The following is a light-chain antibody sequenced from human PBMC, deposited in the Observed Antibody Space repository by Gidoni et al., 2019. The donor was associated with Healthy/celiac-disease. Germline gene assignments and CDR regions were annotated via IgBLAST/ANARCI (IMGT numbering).Light chain of an antibody. CDR1: QSVSSN. Sequence: ELVMPPSPATLSVSPGERATLSCRASQSVSSNLAWYQQKPGQAPRLLIYGASTRATGIPARFSGSGSGTEFTLTSSSLQSEEFAVDYCQQYNNWPPWTFXXXTKVEIK. CDR2: GAS. J-gene: IGKJ1*01. CDR3: QQYNNWPPWT. V-gene: IGKV3-15*01.